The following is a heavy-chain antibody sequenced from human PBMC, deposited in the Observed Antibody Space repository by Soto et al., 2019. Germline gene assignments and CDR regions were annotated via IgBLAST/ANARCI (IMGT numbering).Heavy chain of an antibody. J-gene: IGHJ6*02. CDR3: ARCSGGTCYYGLDV. V-gene: IGHV4-61*03. D-gene: IGHD2-15*01. CDR1: GGSVSSGSYY. CDR2: IYYSGST. Sequence: SETLSLTCTVSGGSVSSGSYYWSWIRQPPGKGLEWIGYIYYSGSTNYNPSLKSRVTISVDTSNNHFSLRLRSVTAADTAVYYCARCSGGTCYYGLDVWGQGTTVTVS.